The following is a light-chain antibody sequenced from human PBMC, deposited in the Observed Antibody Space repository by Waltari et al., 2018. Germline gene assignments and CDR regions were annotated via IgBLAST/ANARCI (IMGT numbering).Light chain of an antibody. V-gene: IGKV1-12*01. CDR1: QGISIW. J-gene: IGKJ4*01. CDR3: LQASSFPLT. CDR2: DAS. Sequence: DIQMTQSPSFVPDSVGDRVTTPCRASQGISIWLAWYQQKPGRAPKLLIYDASSLQSGVPSRFSGSGSGTDFILTISSLQPEDFATYYCLQASSFPLTLGGGTKVEIK.